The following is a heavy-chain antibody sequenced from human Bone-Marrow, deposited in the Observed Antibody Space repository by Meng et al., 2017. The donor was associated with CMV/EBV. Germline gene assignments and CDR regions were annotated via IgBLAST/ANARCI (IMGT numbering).Heavy chain of an antibody. J-gene: IGHJ4*02. CDR1: GGSISSSSCY. CDR3: ARAQMATITENDY. D-gene: IGHD5-24*01. Sequence: SSTVAGGSISSSSCYWGWTRQPPGKGLEWIGGIYYSGITYYNPSRKGRVTISVDTSKNQFALKLSSVTAADTAVYYCARAQMATITENDYWGQGTLVTVSS. CDR2: IYYSGIT. V-gene: IGHV4-39*06.